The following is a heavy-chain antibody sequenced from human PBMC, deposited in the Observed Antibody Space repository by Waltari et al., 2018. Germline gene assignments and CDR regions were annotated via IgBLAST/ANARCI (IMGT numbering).Heavy chain of an antibody. J-gene: IGHJ4*02. CDR2: VNPNGGGT. CDR1: RDAVPEHY. Sequence: LVQSGAEVMKPGASVRVSCKASRDAVPEHYIHWARQAPGQGLEWMGWVNPNGGGTNYAQRFAGRITVTWDASITTAYMEFSRLTSGDTAVYFCAREYCGGDCRLFDYWGQGTPVTVSS. D-gene: IGHD2-21*02. CDR3: AREYCGGDCRLFDY. V-gene: IGHV1-2*02.